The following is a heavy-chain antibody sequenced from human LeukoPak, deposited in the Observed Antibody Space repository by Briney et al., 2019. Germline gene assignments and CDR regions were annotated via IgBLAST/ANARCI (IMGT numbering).Heavy chain of an antibody. CDR3: ARVGSSWYFDY. Sequence: SETLSLTCAVYGGSFSGYYWSWIRQPPGKGLEWIGEINHSGSTNYNPSLKSRVTISVDTSKNQSSLKLSSVTAADTAVYYCARVGSSWYFDYWGQGTLVTVSS. D-gene: IGHD6-13*01. CDR1: GGSFSGYY. CDR2: INHSGST. V-gene: IGHV4-34*01. J-gene: IGHJ4*02.